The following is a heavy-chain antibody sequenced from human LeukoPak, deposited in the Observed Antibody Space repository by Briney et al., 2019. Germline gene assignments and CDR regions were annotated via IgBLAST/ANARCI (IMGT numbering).Heavy chain of an antibody. CDR2: IIPIFGTS. V-gene: IGHV1-69*13. CDR3: AREIGPIQLHLWGSAFDY. CDR1: GGTFSSYA. J-gene: IGHJ4*02. Sequence: SVKVSCKASGGTFSSYAISWVRQAPGQGLEWMGGIIPIFGTSNYAQKFQGRVTITADESTSTAYMELSSLRSEDTAVYYCAREIGPIQLHLWGSAFDYWGQGTLVTVSS. D-gene: IGHD5-24*01.